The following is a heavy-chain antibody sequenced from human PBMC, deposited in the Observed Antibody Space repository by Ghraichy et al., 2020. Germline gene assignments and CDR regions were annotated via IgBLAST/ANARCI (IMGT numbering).Heavy chain of an antibody. CDR1: GYTFTGQY. CDR3: ASHYLDYNDDELVPFDY. J-gene: IGHJ4*02. D-gene: IGHD3-10*01. V-gene: IGHV1-2*02. Sequence: ASVKVSCKASGYTFTGQYMHWVRQAPGQWLEWMGGINPGNGGTKYAQKFQDRVTMTTDTSTGTPYMALSGFICDDTAVYYCASHYLDYNDDELVPFDYWGQGTLVTVSS. CDR2: INPGNGGT.